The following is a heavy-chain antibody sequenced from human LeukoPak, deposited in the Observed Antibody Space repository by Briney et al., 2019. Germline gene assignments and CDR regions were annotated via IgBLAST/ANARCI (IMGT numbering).Heavy chain of an antibody. CDR2: IHYKGAT. J-gene: IGHJ2*01. Sequence: PSETLSLTCAVSGGSFSGYYWSWIRQSPGKGLEWIAEIHYKGATSHKPSLESPVTISGDTSKNQLSLKVTSVTAADTAVYYCARGILGSFYFDVWGRGTLVTVSS. V-gene: IGHV4-34*01. D-gene: IGHD3-3*01. CDR3: ARGILGSFYFDV. CDR1: GGSFSGYY.